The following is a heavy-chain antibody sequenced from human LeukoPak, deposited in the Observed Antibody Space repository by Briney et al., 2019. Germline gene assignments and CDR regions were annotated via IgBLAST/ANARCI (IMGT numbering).Heavy chain of an antibody. CDR1: GFTFSSYG. Sequence: PGGSLRLSCAASGFTFSSYGMHWVRQAPGKGLEWVAVISYDGSNKYYADSVKGRFTISRDNSKDTLYLQMNSLRAEDTAVYYCARSRAQNPYYYGSGSSPYYYYGMDVWGQGTTVTVSS. D-gene: IGHD3-10*01. J-gene: IGHJ6*02. V-gene: IGHV3-30*03. CDR2: ISYDGSNK. CDR3: ARSRAQNPYYYGSGSSPYYYYGMDV.